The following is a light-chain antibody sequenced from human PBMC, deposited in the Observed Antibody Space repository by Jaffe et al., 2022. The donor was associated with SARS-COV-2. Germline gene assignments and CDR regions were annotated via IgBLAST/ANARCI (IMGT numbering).Light chain of an antibody. Sequence: QLVLTQSPSASASLGASVKLTCTLSSGYSSYPIAWHQQQPEKGPRYLMMLYNDGSHSKGDGISDRFSGSSSGAERYLTISSLQSEDEADYYCQTWGTGIWVFGGGTKLTVL. J-gene: IGLJ3*02. V-gene: IGLV4-69*01. CDR1: SGYSSYP. CDR3: QTWGTGIWV. CDR2: LYNDGSH.